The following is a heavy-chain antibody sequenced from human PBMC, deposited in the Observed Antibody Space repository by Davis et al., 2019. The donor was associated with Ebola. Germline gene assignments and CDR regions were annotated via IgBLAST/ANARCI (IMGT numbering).Heavy chain of an antibody. J-gene: IGHJ4*02. V-gene: IGHV3-21*01. Sequence: GESLKISCVASGFTFSHYAMNWVRQAPGKGLEWVAAISGDDAHINYVDSVKGRFIISRDNAKSSLYLQINNLRAEDTAVYYCAYLGTFDYWGQGTLVTVSS. CDR3: AYLGTFDY. D-gene: IGHD7-27*01. CDR2: ISGDDAHI. CDR1: GFTFSHYA.